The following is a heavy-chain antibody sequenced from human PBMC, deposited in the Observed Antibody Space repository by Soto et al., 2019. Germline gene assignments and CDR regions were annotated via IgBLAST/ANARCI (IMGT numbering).Heavy chain of an antibody. Sequence: ASVKVSCKASGYTFTGYYMHWVRQAPGQGLEWMGWINPNSGGTNYAQKFQGRVTMTRDTSISTAYMELSRLRSDETAVYYCARVFAANDFRSGYLRDYFDYWGQGTLVTVSS. CDR1: GYTFTGYY. V-gene: IGHV1-2*02. CDR3: ARVFAANDFRSGYLRDYFDY. J-gene: IGHJ4*02. D-gene: IGHD3-3*01. CDR2: INPNSGGT.